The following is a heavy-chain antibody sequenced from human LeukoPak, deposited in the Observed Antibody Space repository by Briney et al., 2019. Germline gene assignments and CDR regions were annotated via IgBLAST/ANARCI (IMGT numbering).Heavy chain of an antibody. CDR3: ARGVDYYDSSGPDY. Sequence: GASVRVSCKASGYTFTSYGISWVRQAPGQGLEWMGWISAYNGNTNYAQKLQGRVTMTTDTSTSTAYMELRSLRSDDTAVYYCARGVDYYDSSGPDYWGQGTLVTVSS. CDR1: GYTFTSYG. J-gene: IGHJ4*02. CDR2: ISAYNGNT. D-gene: IGHD3-22*01. V-gene: IGHV1-18*04.